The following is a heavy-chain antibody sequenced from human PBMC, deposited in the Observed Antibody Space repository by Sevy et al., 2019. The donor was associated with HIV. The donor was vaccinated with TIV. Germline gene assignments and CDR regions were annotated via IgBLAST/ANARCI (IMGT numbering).Heavy chain of an antibody. Sequence: GGSLRLSCAASGFTFSSYGMHWVRQAPGKGLEWVAVISYDGSNKYYADSVKGRFTISRDNSKNTLYLQMNSLRAEGTAVYYCAKSVTVGATKLFDYWGQGTLVTVSS. CDR1: GFTFSSYG. CDR2: ISYDGSNK. J-gene: IGHJ4*02. V-gene: IGHV3-30*18. CDR3: AKSVTVGATKLFDY. D-gene: IGHD1-26*01.